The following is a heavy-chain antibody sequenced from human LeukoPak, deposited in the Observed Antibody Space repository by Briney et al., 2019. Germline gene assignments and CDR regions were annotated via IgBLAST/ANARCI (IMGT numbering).Heavy chain of an antibody. J-gene: IGHJ4*02. CDR3: AKDQDRYQLLEGGYFDY. Sequence: PGGSLRLSCAASGFTFSSYGMHWVRQAPGKGLEWVAFIRYDGSNKYYADSVKGRFTISRDNSKNTLYLQMNSLRAEDTAVYYCAKDQDRYQLLEGGYFDYWGQGTLVTVSS. V-gene: IGHV3-30*02. D-gene: IGHD2-2*01. CDR2: IRYDGSNK. CDR1: GFTFSSYG.